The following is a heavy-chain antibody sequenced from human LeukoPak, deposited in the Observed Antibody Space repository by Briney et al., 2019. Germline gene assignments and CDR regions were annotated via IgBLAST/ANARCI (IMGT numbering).Heavy chain of an antibody. V-gene: IGHV4-30-4*01. CDR1: GGSISSGDYY. Sequence: SETLSLTCTVSGGSISSGDYYWSWIRQPPGKGLEWIGYIYYSGSTYYNPSLKSRVTISVDTSKNQFSLKLSSVTAADTAVYYCARELTILGVADNWGQGTLVTVSS. D-gene: IGHD3-3*01. J-gene: IGHJ4*02. CDR3: ARELTILGVADN. CDR2: IYYSGST.